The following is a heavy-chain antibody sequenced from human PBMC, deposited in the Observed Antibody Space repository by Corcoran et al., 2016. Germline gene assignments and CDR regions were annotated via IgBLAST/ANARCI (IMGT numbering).Heavy chain of an antibody. CDR1: GFTFSNAW. CDR3: TSVVNYYDSSGYYFPSGY. D-gene: IGHD3-22*01. Sequence: EVQLVESGGGLVKPGGSLRLSCAASGFTFSNAWMNWVRQAQGKGLEWVGRIKSKTDGGTTDYAAPVKGRFTISRDDSKNTLYLQMNSLKTEDTAVYYCTSVVNYYDSSGYYFPSGYWGQGTLVTVSS. V-gene: IGHV3-15*07. CDR2: IKSKTDGGTT. J-gene: IGHJ4*02.